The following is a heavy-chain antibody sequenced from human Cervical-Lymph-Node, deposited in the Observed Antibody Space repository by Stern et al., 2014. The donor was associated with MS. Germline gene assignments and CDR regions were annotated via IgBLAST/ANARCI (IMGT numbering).Heavy chain of an antibody. CDR2: INVNGGTT. J-gene: IGHJ4*02. Sequence: EVQLVESGGGLVQPGGSLRLPCAASGFTFSTFAMGWVHQAPGKGLEYISTINVNGGTTYYADSVRGRFTISRDNSENTLYLQMNGLRADDTGVYFCAKRGGTCSGGVCYGGFDYWGQGALVTVSS. D-gene: IGHD2-15*01. CDR1: GFTFSTFA. CDR3: AKRGGTCSGGVCYGGFDY. V-gene: IGHV3-23*04.